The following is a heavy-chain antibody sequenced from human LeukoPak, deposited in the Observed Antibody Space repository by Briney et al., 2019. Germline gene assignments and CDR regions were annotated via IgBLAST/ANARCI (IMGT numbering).Heavy chain of an antibody. V-gene: IGHV3-64*01. CDR2: ISSNGGST. Sequence: PGGSLRLSCAASGFTFSTYAMHWVRQAPGKGLEYVSTISSNGGSTYYANSVKGRFTISRDNSKNTLYLQMGSLRAEDMAVYFCASSICSGGSCYYNWFGSWGRGTLVTVSS. D-gene: IGHD2-15*01. CDR3: ASSICSGGSCYYNWFGS. CDR1: GFTFSTYA. J-gene: IGHJ5*01.